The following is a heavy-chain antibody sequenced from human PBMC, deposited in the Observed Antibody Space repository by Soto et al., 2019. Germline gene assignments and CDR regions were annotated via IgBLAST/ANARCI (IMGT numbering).Heavy chain of an antibody. Sequence: QVQLQESGPGLVKPSETLSLTCTVSGGSISSYYWSWIRQPPGKGLEWIGYIYYSGSTNYNPSLKSRVTISVDTSKNQFSLKLSSVTAADTAVYYCARVPPSPSYSSSWSNWFDPWGQGTLVTVSS. CDR2: IYYSGST. CDR1: GGSISSYY. J-gene: IGHJ5*02. CDR3: ARVPPSPSYSSSWSNWFDP. V-gene: IGHV4-59*01. D-gene: IGHD6-13*01.